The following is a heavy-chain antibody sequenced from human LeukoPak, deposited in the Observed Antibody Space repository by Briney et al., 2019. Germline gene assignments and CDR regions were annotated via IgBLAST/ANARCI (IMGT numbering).Heavy chain of an antibody. V-gene: IGHV3-48*03. J-gene: IGHJ6*04. CDR2: ISSSGSTI. CDR3: AELGITMIGGV. CDR1: GFIFSSYE. D-gene: IGHD3-10*02. Sequence: GGSLRLSCAASGFIFSSYEMNWVRQAPGKGLEWVSYISSSGSTIYYADSVKGRFTISRDNAKNSLYLQMNSLRAEDTAVYYCAELGITMIGGVWGKGTTVTISS.